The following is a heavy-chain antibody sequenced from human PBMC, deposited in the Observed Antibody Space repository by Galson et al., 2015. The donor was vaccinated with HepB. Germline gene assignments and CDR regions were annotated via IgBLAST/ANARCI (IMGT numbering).Heavy chain of an antibody. CDR3: TRIAISGSYWYFDY. Sequence: SLRLSCASSGFTFSSYTMNWVRQAPGKGLEWIAYISNTSDNKFSSDSVKGRFTISRDNAKNLLYLQMNSLRAEDTAVYYCTRIAISGSYWYFDYWGQGSLVTVSS. J-gene: IGHJ4*02. D-gene: IGHD1-26*01. V-gene: IGHV3-21*04. CDR2: ISNTSDNK. CDR1: GFTFSSYT.